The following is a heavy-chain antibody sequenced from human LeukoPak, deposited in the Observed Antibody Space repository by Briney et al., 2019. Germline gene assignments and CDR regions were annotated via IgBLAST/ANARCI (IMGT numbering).Heavy chain of an antibody. D-gene: IGHD3-16*01. CDR2: INHSGST. V-gene: IGHV4-34*01. CDR3: ARGPRATCLQYYFDY. J-gene: IGHJ4*02. CDR1: GGSFSGYY. Sequence: PSETLSLTCAVYGGSFSGYYWSWIRQPPGKGLEWIGEINHSGSTNYNPSLKSRVTISLDTSKNQFSLKLSSVTAAHTAVYYCARGPRATCLQYYFDYWGQGTLVTVSS.